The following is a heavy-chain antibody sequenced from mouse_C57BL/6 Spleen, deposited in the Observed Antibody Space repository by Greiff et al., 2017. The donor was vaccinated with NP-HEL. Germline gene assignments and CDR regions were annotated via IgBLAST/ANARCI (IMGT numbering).Heavy chain of an antibody. J-gene: IGHJ2*01. CDR1: GFNIKDDY. CDR3: TTVYYDLYYFDY. CDR2: IDPENGDT. Sequence: VQLQQSGAELVRPGASVKLSCTASGFNIKDDYMHWVKQRPEQGLEWIGWIDPENGDTEYASKVQGKATITADTSSNTAYLQLSSLTSEDTAVYYCTTVYYDLYYFDYWGQGTTLTVSS. V-gene: IGHV14-4*01. D-gene: IGHD2-4*01.